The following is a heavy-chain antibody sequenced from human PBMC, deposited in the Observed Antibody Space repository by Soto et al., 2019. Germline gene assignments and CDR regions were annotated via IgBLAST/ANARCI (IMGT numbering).Heavy chain of an antibody. CDR3: ASGQIPSITIFGVAFDY. D-gene: IGHD3-3*01. V-gene: IGHV1-69*01. CDR2: IIPIFGTA. Sequence: QVQLVQSGAEVKKPGASVKVSCKASGYTFSSYAISWVRQAPGQGLEWMGGIIPIFGTANYAQKFQGRVTITADESTSTAYMELSSLRSEDTAVYYCASGQIPSITIFGVAFDYWGQGTLVTVSS. CDR1: GYTFSSYA. J-gene: IGHJ4*02.